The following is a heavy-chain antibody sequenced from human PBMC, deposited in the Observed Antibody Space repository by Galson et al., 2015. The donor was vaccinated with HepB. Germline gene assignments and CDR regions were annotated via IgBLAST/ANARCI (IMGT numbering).Heavy chain of an antibody. CDR3: ARAPGYGSWSGQFHDAFNL. Sequence: SVKVSCKASGYSFTHYGITWVRQAPGQGLEWLGWTSGYNGKTSYAQKVQGRVTMTTDTSTTTAYMELTSLRPDDTAVYYCARAPGYGSWSGQFHDAFNLWGQGTMVTVSS. V-gene: IGHV1-18*01. CDR2: TSGYNGKT. D-gene: IGHD3-3*01. CDR1: GYSFTHYG. J-gene: IGHJ3*01.